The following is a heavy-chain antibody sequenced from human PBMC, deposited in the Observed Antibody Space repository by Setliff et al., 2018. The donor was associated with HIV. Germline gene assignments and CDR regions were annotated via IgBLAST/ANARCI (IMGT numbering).Heavy chain of an antibody. CDR1: GYSFTSYW. D-gene: IGHD3-10*01. CDR2: ISPGDSNT. J-gene: IGHJ5*02. Sequence: GESLKISCQGSGYSFTSYWIGWVRQLPGKGLEWMGIISPGDSNTRYSPSFQGQVTISADKSISTAYLQWSSLKASDTAMYYCVRHVSSSAVFDPWGQGTLVTVSS. V-gene: IGHV5-51*01. CDR3: VRHVSSSAVFDP.